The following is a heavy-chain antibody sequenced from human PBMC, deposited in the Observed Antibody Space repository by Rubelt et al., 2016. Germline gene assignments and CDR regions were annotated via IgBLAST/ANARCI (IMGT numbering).Heavy chain of an antibody. V-gene: IGHV4-34*01. CDR2: INHSGST. CDR3: ARGRRLLGYCSSTSCPNFDY. D-gene: IGHD2-2*01. J-gene: IGHJ4*02. Sequence: IRQPPGKGLEWIGEINHSGSTNYNPSLKSRVTISVDTSKNQFSLKLSSVTAADTAVYYCARGRRLLGYCSSTSCPNFDYWGQGTLVTVSS.